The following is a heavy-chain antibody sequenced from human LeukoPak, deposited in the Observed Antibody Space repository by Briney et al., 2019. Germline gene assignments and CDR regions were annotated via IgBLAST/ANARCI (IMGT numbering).Heavy chain of an antibody. CDR2: ISNNGGYT. CDR1: GFTFSSSA. V-gene: IGHV3-23*01. D-gene: IGHD6-13*01. CDR3: ARVGGSSWSDAFDI. J-gene: IGHJ3*02. Sequence: GGSLRLSCAASGFTFSSSAMSWVRQAPGKGLEWVSAISNNGGYTYYADSVQGRFTISRDNAKNSLYLQMNSLRAEDTAVYYCARVGGSSWSDAFDIWGQGTMVTVSS.